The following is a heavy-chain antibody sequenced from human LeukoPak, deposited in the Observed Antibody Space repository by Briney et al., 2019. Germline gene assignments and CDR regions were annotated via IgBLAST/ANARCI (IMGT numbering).Heavy chain of an antibody. CDR2: IWYDGSNK. D-gene: IGHD3-22*01. CDR3: ARDRFPDYYDSTYYGMDV. V-gene: IGHV3-33*01. CDR1: GFTFSSYG. Sequence: PGGSLRLSCAASGFTFSSYGMHWVRQAPGKGLEWVAVIWYDGSNKYYADSVKGRFTISRDNSKNTLYLQMNSLRAEDTAVYYCARDRFPDYYDSTYYGMDVWGQGTTVTVSS. J-gene: IGHJ6*02.